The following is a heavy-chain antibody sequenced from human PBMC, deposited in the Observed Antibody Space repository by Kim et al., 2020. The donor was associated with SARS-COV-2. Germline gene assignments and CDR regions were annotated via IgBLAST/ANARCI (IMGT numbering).Heavy chain of an antibody. V-gene: IGHV4-39*01. CDR2: IYYTGST. CDR1: GGSISSSTYY. Sequence: SETLSLTCTVSGGSISSSTYYWDWIRLPPGKGLEWIGSIYYTGSTYYKPSLKSRVTISFDTSNNQFSLKLTSVTAADTAVYYCARRFSGFDCWGQGTLVTVSS. D-gene: IGHD3-10*01. J-gene: IGHJ4*02. CDR3: ARRFSGFDC.